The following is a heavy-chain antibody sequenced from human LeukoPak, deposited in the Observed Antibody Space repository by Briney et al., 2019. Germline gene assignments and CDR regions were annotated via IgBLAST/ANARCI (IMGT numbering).Heavy chain of an antibody. CDR3: SKDLEDIVVVPAALDP. Sequence: PGGSLRLSCAASGFTFSNYTMNWVRQAPGKGLERVSSNRSSSSYIYYADSVKGRFTISRDNAKNSLYLQMISMRAEDTAVYYCSKDLEDIVVVPAALDPWGQGTLVTVSS. CDR2: NRSSSSYI. D-gene: IGHD2-2*01. CDR1: GFTFSNYT. V-gene: IGHV3-21*01. J-gene: IGHJ5*02.